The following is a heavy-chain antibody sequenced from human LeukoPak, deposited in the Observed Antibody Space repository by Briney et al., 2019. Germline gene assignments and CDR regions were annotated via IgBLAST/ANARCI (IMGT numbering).Heavy chain of an antibody. V-gene: IGHV4-39*01. CDR3: ARHVGSENYPRYFDY. D-gene: IGHD1-26*01. J-gene: IGHJ4*02. CDR2: IYYSGST. Sequence: SETLSLTCTGSGGSISSSSYYWGWLRQPPGKGLEWIGSIYYSGSTYYNPSLKSRLTISVDTSKNQFSLKLTSVTAADTAVYYCARHVGSENYPRYFDYWGQGTLVTVSS. CDR1: GGSISSSSYY.